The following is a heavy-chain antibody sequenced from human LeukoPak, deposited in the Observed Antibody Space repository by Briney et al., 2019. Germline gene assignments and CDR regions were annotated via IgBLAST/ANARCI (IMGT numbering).Heavy chain of an antibody. CDR1: GFTFSGFW. J-gene: IGHJ5*02. CDR2: ISFDGSDA. Sequence: PGGSLRLSCAASGFTFSGFWMHWVRHAPGKGLVWVSCISFDGSDATYADSVKGRFTISRDNAKNTLHLQMDSLTVEDAAVYYCALSNWMDPWGQGTLVTVSS. V-gene: IGHV3-74*01. CDR3: ALSNWMDP. D-gene: IGHD2/OR15-2a*01.